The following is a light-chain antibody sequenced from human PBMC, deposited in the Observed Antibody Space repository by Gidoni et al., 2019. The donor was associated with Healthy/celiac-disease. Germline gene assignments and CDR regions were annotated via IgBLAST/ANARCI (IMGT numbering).Light chain of an antibody. CDR3: QQYDNLPLT. J-gene: IGKJ4*01. Sequence: DIQMTQSPSSLSASVGDRVTITHQASQDISNYLNWSQQKPGKAPKLLIDDASNLETGVPSRFSGSGSGTDFTFTISSLQPEDIATYYCQQYDNLPLTFGGGTKVEIK. CDR2: DAS. CDR1: QDISNY. V-gene: IGKV1-33*01.